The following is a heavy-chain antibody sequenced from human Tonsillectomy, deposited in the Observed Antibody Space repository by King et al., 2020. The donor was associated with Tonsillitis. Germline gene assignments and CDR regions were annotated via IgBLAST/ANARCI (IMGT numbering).Heavy chain of an antibody. V-gene: IGHV3-53*04. CDR3: AGLYTAMVTQYFDY. CDR1: GFTVSSNY. Sequence: VQLVESGGGLVQPGGSLRLSCAASGFTVSSNYMTWVRQAPGKGLEWVSVIYSGGSTYYADSLKGRFTISRHNSKNTLYLQMNSLRAEDTAVYYCAGLYTAMVTQYFDYWGQGTLVTVSS. D-gene: IGHD5-18*01. CDR2: IYSGGST. J-gene: IGHJ4*02.